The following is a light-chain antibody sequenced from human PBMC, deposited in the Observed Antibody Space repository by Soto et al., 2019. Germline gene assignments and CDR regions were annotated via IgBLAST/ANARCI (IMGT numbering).Light chain of an antibody. Sequence: DIQLTQSPPFLSASVGYRVTITCRASQGISSYLAWYQQKPGKAPKLLIYAASTLQSGVPSRFSGSGSGTEFTLTISSLQPEDFATYYCQQLDSYPLTFGGGTKVEIK. CDR1: QGISSY. J-gene: IGKJ4*01. V-gene: IGKV1-9*01. CDR2: AAS. CDR3: QQLDSYPLT.